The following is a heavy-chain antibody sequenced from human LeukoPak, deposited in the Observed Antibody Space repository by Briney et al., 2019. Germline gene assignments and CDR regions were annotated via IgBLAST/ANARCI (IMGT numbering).Heavy chain of an antibody. CDR2: ISYDGSNK. Sequence: PWGSLRLSCAASGFTFSYYGMHWVRQAPGKGLEWVAVISYDGSNKYYADSVKGRFTISRDNAKNTLYLQMNSLRAEDTAVYYCHYYYDSSGKAFDIWGQGTMVTVSS. J-gene: IGHJ3*02. D-gene: IGHD3-22*01. CDR3: HYYYDSSGKAFDI. CDR1: GFTFSYYG. V-gene: IGHV3-30*03.